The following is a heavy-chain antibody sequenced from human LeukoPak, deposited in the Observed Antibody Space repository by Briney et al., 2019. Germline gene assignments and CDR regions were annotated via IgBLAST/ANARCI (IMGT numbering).Heavy chain of an antibody. CDR3: EKAGGGSSWYYFAY. CDR1: GFTFDDYA. Sequence: PGRSLRLSCAASGFTFDDYAMHWVRQAPGKGLEWVSGISWNSGSIGYADSVKGRFTISRDNAKNSLYLQMNSLRAEDMALYYCEKAGGGSSWYYFAYGGKEPRVTVPP. D-gene: IGHD6-13*01. V-gene: IGHV3-9*03. CDR2: ISWNSGSI. J-gene: IGHJ4*02.